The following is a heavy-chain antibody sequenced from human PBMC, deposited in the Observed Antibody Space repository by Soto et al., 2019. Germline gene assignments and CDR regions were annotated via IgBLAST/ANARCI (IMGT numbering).Heavy chain of an antibody. D-gene: IGHD2-21*02. V-gene: IGHV4-34*01. CDR3: ARGREVTGGGDWFDP. CDR1: GGSFSGYY. J-gene: IGHJ5*02. CDR2: INHSGST. Sequence: QVQLQQWGAGLLKPSETLSLTCAVYGGSFSGYYWSWIRQPPGKGLEWIGEINHSGSTNYNPSLKSRVTISVDTSKNQFSLKLSSVTAADTAVYYCARGREVTGGGDWFDPWGQGTLVTVSS.